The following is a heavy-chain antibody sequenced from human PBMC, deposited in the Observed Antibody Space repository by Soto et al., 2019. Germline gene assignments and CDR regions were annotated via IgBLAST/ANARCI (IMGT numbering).Heavy chain of an antibody. CDR2: ISGSGGST. V-gene: IGHV3-23*01. CDR3: AKCLLVTQFFEY. Sequence: EVQLLESGGGLVQPGGSLRLSCAASGFTFSSYAMSWVRQAPGKGLEWVSAISGSGGSTYYAYSVKGRFTISRDNSKNTLYLQMNSLRAEDTAVYYCAKCLLVTQFFEYWGQGTLVTVSS. J-gene: IGHJ4*02. D-gene: IGHD2-21*02. CDR1: GFTFSSYA.